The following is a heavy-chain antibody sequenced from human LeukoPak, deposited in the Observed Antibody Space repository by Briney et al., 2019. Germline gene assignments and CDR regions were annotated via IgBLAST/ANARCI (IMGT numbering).Heavy chain of an antibody. Sequence: PGGSLRLSCAASGFTFSSYGMHWVRQAPGKGLEWVAVISYDGSNKYYADSVKGRFTISRDNSKNTLYLQMNSLRAEDTAVYYCAKDYIAAAGIFDYWGQGTLVAVSS. CDR1: GFTFSSYG. CDR2: ISYDGSNK. D-gene: IGHD6-13*01. V-gene: IGHV3-30*18. CDR3: AKDYIAAAGIFDY. J-gene: IGHJ4*02.